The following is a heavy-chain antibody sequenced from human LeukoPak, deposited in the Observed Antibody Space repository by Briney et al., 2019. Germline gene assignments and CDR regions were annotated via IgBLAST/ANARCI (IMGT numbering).Heavy chain of an antibody. CDR1: GFTFSSYW. Sequence: GGSLRLSCVASGFTFSSYWMTWVRQAPGKGLEWVANIKTDGSLIYYVDSVKGRFTISRDNAKNSLYLQMNSLRAEDTAVYYCARDSGGDNWFDPWGQGTLVTVSS. CDR2: IKTDGSLI. J-gene: IGHJ5*02. CDR3: ARDSGGDNWFDP. V-gene: IGHV3-7*01. D-gene: IGHD2-15*01.